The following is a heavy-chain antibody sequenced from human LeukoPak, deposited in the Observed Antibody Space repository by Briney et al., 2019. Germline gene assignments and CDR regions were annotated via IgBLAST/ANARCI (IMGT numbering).Heavy chain of an antibody. Sequence: ASVKVSCKASGGTFSSYAISWVRQAPGQGLEWMGGIIPIFGTANYAQKFQGRVTITTDESTSTAYMELSSLRSEDTAVYYCARTPGRIAAAGSGYYYYYYMGVWGKGTTVTVSS. J-gene: IGHJ6*03. CDR2: IIPIFGTA. CDR1: GGTFSSYA. CDR3: ARTPGRIAAAGSGYYYYYYMGV. V-gene: IGHV1-69*05. D-gene: IGHD6-13*01.